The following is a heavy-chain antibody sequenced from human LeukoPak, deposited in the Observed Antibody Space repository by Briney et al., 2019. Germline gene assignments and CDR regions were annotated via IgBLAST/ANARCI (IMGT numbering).Heavy chain of an antibody. J-gene: IGHJ5*02. V-gene: IGHV4-39*01. Sequence: PSETLSLTCTVSGGSISSSGYYWGWIRQPPGKGLEWIGSIYYSGSTYYNPSLKSRVTISVDTSKNQFSLKLSSVTAADTAVYYCARHMGYSYGFRWFDPWGQGTLVTVSS. CDR2: IYYSGST. CDR1: GGSISSSGYY. D-gene: IGHD5-18*01. CDR3: ARHMGYSYGFRWFDP.